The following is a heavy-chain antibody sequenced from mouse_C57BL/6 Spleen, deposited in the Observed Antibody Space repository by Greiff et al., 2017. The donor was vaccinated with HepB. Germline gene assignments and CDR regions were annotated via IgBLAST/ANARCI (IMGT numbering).Heavy chain of an antibody. J-gene: IGHJ1*03. V-gene: IGHV2-9*01. CDR3: AKGAITTVVATRYFDV. CDR2: IWGGGST. D-gene: IGHD1-1*01. CDR1: GVSLTSYG. Sequence: QVQLKESGPGLVAPSQSLSITCTVSGVSLTSYGVDWVRQPPGKGLEWLGVIWGGGSTNYNSALMSRLSISKDNSKSQVFLKMNSLQTDDTAMYYCAKGAITTVVATRYFDVWGTGTTVTVSS.